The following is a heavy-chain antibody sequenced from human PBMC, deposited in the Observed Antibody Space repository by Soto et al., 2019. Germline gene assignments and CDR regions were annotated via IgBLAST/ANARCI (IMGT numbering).Heavy chain of an antibody. Sequence: QVQLQESGPGLVKPSETLSLTCTVSGGSISNYYWSWIRQPPGKGLEWIGYIYYTGSTSYNPSLKSRVTISVDTSKTQFSLKLSSVTAADTAVYYCASARIGVRPLYYYYMDVWGKGTTVTVSS. J-gene: IGHJ6*03. CDR1: GGSISNYY. D-gene: IGHD6-6*01. CDR2: IYYTGST. CDR3: ASARIGVRPLYYYYMDV. V-gene: IGHV4-59*01.